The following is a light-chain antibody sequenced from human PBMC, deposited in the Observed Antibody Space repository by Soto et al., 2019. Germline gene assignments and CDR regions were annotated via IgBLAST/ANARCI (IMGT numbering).Light chain of an antibody. Sequence: DIQVTQSPSSVSASVGDRVTITCRASQDIAGFLAWYQHKPGRAPELLIRTASSLQSGVPSRLSGSGSGTEFILTIRSLQPDDFATYYCQQFSLYWAFGQGTKVDIK. J-gene: IGKJ1*01. CDR3: QQFSLYWA. V-gene: IGKV1D-12*01. CDR1: QDIAGF. CDR2: TAS.